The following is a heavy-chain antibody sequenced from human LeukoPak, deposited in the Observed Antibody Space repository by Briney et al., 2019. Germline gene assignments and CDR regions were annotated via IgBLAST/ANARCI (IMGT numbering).Heavy chain of an antibody. J-gene: IGHJ5*02. CDR3: ARPDSSGYYPNNWFDP. V-gene: IGHV4-39*01. CDR1: GGSISSGGYY. D-gene: IGHD3-22*01. Sequence: SQTLSLTCTVSGGSISSGGYYWGWIRQPPGKGLEWMGSIYYSGSTYYNPSLKSRVTISVDTSKNQFSLKLSSVTAADTAVYYCARPDSSGYYPNNWFDPWGQGTLVTVSS. CDR2: IYYSGST.